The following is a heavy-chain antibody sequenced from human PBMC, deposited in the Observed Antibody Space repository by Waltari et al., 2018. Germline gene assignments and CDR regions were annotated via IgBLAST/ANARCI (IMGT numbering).Heavy chain of an antibody. CDR3: ARANTIFGVIRTWYYMDV. CDR2: INHSGRT. CDR1: GGSFSGYD. J-gene: IGHJ6*03. D-gene: IGHD3-3*01. V-gene: IGHV4-34*01. Sequence: QVQLQQWGAGLLKPSETLSLTCVVSGGSFSGYDWTWIRQPPGKGLEWIGEINHSGRTNYNPSLKSRVTISIDTSKIQFSLKLRSVTVADTAVYYCARANTIFGVIRTWYYMDVWGKGTPVTVSS.